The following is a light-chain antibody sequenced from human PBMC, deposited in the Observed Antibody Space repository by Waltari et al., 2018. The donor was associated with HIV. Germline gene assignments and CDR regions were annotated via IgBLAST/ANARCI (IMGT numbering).Light chain of an antibody. CDR2: QHN. J-gene: IGLJ1*01. Sequence: SYEVSQPPSVSVSPGQTDSISCSGDKLADKYVSWYQQKPGQSPVLVIFQHNKRPSGIPERFSGSKSGNTATLTIRGTQTMDDADYFCQTWDTSTASYVFGTGTTVTVL. CDR3: QTWDTSTASYV. CDR1: KLADKY. V-gene: IGLV3-1*01.